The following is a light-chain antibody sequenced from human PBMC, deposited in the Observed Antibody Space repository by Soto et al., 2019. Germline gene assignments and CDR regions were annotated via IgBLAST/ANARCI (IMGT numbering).Light chain of an antibody. Sequence: QSALTQPASVSGSPGQSITISCTGTSSDVGGYNYVSWYQQHPGKAPKLMIYEVSNRPSGVSNRFSGSKSGNTASLTISGPHAEDEAEYYCSSYTSSSTPAVFGTGTKLTVL. CDR1: SSDVGGYNY. CDR2: EVS. CDR3: SSYTSSSTPAV. V-gene: IGLV2-14*01. J-gene: IGLJ1*01.